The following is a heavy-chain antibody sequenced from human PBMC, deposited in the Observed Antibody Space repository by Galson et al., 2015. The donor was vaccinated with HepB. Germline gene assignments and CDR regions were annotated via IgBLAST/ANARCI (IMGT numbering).Heavy chain of an antibody. D-gene: IGHD3-16*01. V-gene: IGHV3-7*03. Sequence: SLRLSCAASGFTFSRYWMSWVRQAPGKGLEWVANIKPDGSEKYHVDSVKGRFTISRDNAKNSLYLQMNSLRAEDTAVYYCARDGDYVWGSYLDVWGQGTTVTVSS. CDR2: IKPDGSEK. CDR3: ARDGDYVWGSYLDV. J-gene: IGHJ6*02. CDR1: GFTFSRYW.